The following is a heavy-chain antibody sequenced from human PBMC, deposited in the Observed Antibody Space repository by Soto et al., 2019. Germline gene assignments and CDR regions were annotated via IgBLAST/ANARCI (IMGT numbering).Heavy chain of an antibody. CDR3: AGFEGLLVTGVIGYYYGMDV. V-gene: IGHV1-69*13. CDR1: GGTFSSYA. CDR2: IIPIFGTA. J-gene: IGHJ6*02. D-gene: IGHD3-10*01. Sequence: ASVKVSCKASGGTFSSYAISWVRQAPGQGLEWMGGIIPIFGTANYAQKFQGRVTITADESTSTAYMELSSLRSEDTAVYYCAGFEGLLVTGVIGYYYGMDVWGQGTTVTVYS.